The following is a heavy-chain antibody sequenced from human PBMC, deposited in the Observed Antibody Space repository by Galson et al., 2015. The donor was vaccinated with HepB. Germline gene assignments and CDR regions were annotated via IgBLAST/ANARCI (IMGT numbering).Heavy chain of an antibody. D-gene: IGHD3/OR15-3a*01. CDR2: ISSSRSYI. CDR3: VRGLYEFGGGYRPDTFDL. V-gene: IGHV3-21*06. J-gene: IGHJ3*01. Sequence: SLRLSCATSGFALNSDSVHWIRQGPGKGLEWVASISSSRSYIPSVDSVKGRFTISRDNAKNSMDLQMNGLREDDTAVYFCVRGLYEFGGGYRPDTFDLWGQGTMVTVSS. CDR1: GFALNSDS.